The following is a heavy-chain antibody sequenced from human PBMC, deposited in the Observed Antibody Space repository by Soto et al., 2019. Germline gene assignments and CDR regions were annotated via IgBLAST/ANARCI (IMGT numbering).Heavy chain of an antibody. CDR2: ISGSGGST. CDR1: GFTFSSYA. J-gene: IGHJ4*02. D-gene: IGHD6-13*01. CDR3: AKENGYSSSWFEFDY. V-gene: IGHV3-23*01. Sequence: EVQLLESGGGLVQPGGSLRLSCAASGFTFSSYAMSWVRQAPGKGLEWVSAISGSGGSTYYADSVKGRFTISRDNSRNTLYLQMSSLRAEDTAVYYCAKENGYSSSWFEFDYWGQGTLVTVSS.